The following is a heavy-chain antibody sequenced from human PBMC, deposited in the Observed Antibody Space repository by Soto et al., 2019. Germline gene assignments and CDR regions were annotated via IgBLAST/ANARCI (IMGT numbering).Heavy chain of an antibody. CDR3: ARIRSTYVPSAGDLAY. D-gene: IGHD6-13*01. Sequence: GGSLRLSCAASGFSFSTYSMTWVRQAPGKGLEWVSSVSGTALSRYYADSVKGRFTISRDNSRNTVNLQMNSLRAEDTAIYFCARIRSTYVPSAGDLAYWGHGTLVTVSS. J-gene: IGHJ4*01. V-gene: IGHV3-23*01. CDR1: GFSFSTYS. CDR2: VSGTALSR.